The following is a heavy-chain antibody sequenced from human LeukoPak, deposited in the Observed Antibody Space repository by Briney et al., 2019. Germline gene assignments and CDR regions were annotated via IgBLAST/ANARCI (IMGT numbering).Heavy chain of an antibody. J-gene: IGHJ4*02. CDR3: ATALGWFGELKYYFDY. V-gene: IGHV1-24*01. D-gene: IGHD3-10*01. CDR2: FDPDDGET. Sequence: ASVKVSCKVSGYTLTELSMHWVRPAPGKGLEWMGGFDPDDGETIYAQKFQGRVTMTEDTSTDTAYMELSSLRSEDTAVYYCATALGWFGELKYYFDYWGQGTLVTVSS. CDR1: GYTLTELS.